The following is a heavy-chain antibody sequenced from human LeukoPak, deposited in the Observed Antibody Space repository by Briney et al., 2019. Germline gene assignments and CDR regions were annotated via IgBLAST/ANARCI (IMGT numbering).Heavy chain of an antibody. D-gene: IGHD4-17*01. J-gene: IGHJ4*02. CDR1: GYKFTNYW. CDR2: IYPGDSET. Sequence: GESLKISCKASGYKFTNYWIGWVRQMPGKGLEWMTIIYPGDSETRYSPSFQGQVTISADKSIGTMYLQWSSLKASDTAMYYCARALRTGQGDYVPVLWGQGTLVIVSS. CDR3: ARALRTGQGDYVPVL. V-gene: IGHV5-51*01.